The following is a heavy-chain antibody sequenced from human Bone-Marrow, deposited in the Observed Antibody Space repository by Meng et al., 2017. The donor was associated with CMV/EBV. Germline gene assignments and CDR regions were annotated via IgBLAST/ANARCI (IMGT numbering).Heavy chain of an antibody. CDR2: IYYSGST. D-gene: IGHD5-24*01. J-gene: IGHJ4*02. CDR1: GGSISSSSYY. V-gene: IGHV4-39*01. CDR3: ARRGVEVNFDY. Sequence: SETLSLTCTVSGGSISSSSYYWGWIRRPPGKGLEWIGSIYYSGSTYYNPSLKSRVTISVDTSKNQSALKLSSVTAADTAVYYCARRGVEVNFDYWGQGTLVTVSS.